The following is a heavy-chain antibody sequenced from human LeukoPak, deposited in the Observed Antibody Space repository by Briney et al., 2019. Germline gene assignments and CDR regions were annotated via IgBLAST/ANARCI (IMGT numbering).Heavy chain of an antibody. J-gene: IGHJ4*02. CDR2: ISGSGGST. D-gene: IGHD3-10*01. CDR1: GFTFSSYA. Sequence: GGSLRLSCAASGFTFSSYAMSWVRQAPGKGLEWVSAISGSGGSTYYADSVKGRFTISRDNSKNTLYLQMNSLRAEDTAVYYCAKGRGYYGSGSSYFDYWGQGTLVTVSS. V-gene: IGHV3-23*01. CDR3: AKGRGYYGSGSSYFDY.